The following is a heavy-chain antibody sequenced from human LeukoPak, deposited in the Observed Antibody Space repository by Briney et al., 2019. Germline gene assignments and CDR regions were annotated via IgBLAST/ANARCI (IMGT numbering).Heavy chain of an antibody. CDR1: GFTFSSYE. D-gene: IGHD2-15*01. Sequence: PGGSLRLSCAASGFTFSSYEMNWVRRAPGKGLEWVSYISSSGSTIYYADSVKGRFTISRDNAKNSLYLQMNSLRAEDTAVYYCARVVAARDYFDYWGQGTLVTVSS. CDR2: ISSSGSTI. CDR3: ARVVAARDYFDY. V-gene: IGHV3-48*03. J-gene: IGHJ4*02.